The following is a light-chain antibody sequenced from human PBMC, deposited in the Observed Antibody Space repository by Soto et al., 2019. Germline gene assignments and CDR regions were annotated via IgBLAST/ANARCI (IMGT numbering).Light chain of an antibody. V-gene: IGKV3-20*01. CDR2: GAS. J-gene: IGKJ4*01. CDR1: QSVSSSY. CDR3: QHYGSLVLT. Sequence: EIVLTQSPGTLSLSPGERATLSCRASQSVSSSYLAWYQQKPGQAPRLLIYGASSRATGIPDRFSGSGSGTDFTLTISRMEPEDFAVYYCQHYGSLVLTFGGGNHVEIK.